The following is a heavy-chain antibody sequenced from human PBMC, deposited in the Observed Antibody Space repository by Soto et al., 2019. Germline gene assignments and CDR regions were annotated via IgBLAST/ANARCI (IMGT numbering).Heavy chain of an antibody. J-gene: IGHJ4*02. Sequence: ASVTVSCKASGYTFTSYYMHWVRQAPAQGLEWMGIINPSGGSTSYAQKFQGRVTMTRDTSTSTVYLELSSLRSEDTAVYYCARILGVAAGRASDYWGQGTLVTVSS. CDR3: ARILGVAAGRASDY. CDR1: GYTFTSYY. D-gene: IGHD6-13*01. V-gene: IGHV1-46*03. CDR2: INPSGGST.